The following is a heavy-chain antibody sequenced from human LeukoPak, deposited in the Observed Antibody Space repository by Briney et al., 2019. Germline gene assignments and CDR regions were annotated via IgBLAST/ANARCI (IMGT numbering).Heavy chain of an antibody. CDR1: GFTFSTYA. J-gene: IGHJ4*02. Sequence: GGSLRLSCVASGFTFSTYAMSWVRQAPAQGLEWVSVISGSGVTTYYPDSVKGRFSISRANSKNTLWLQMSSLRGEDTAVYFCTKSPFSGSYRFEDWGQGTLVTVSS. V-gene: IGHV3-23*01. CDR3: TKSPFSGSYRFED. D-gene: IGHD1-26*01. CDR2: ISGSGVTT.